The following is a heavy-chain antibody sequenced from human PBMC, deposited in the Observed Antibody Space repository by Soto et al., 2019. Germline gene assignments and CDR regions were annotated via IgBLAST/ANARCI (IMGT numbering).Heavy chain of an antibody. CDR2: ISSSSSYI. V-gene: IGHV3-21*01. Sequence: EVQLVESGGGLVKPGGSLRLSCAASGFTFSSYSMNWVRQAPGKGLEWVSSISSSSSYIYYADSVKGRFTISRDNAKNSLYLQMNSLRAEDTAAYYCASFPYCSGGSCNDYWGQGTLVTVSS. D-gene: IGHD2-15*01. CDR3: ASFPYCSGGSCNDY. CDR1: GFTFSSYS. J-gene: IGHJ4*02.